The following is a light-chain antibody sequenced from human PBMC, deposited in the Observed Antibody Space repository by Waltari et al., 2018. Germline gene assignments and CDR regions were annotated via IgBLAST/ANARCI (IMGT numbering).Light chain of an antibody. CDR1: DSNIGRTT. Sequence: QSVLTQPPSVSGTPGQRVTISCSGADSNIGRTTVHWYLQLPGTAPRLLTYGNGQRPSGVPDRVSGSRSGTSASLAISSLQSEDEGAYYCAAWDNSLNGPLFGTGTKVTVL. J-gene: IGLJ1*01. CDR3: AAWDNSLNGPL. V-gene: IGLV1-44*01. CDR2: GNG.